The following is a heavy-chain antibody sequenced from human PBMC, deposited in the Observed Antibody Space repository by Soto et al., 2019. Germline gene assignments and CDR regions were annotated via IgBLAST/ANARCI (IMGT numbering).Heavy chain of an antibody. J-gene: IGHJ2*01. CDR3: GLVMRDVFSDRYYWYLDL. V-gene: IGHV4-31*01. Sequence: QVHLQESGPGLVKPSQTLSLTCTVSCASISSGDYYWGWIRQHPGKGLEWIGFIYYIGTSYCHPSPEIPITLSVNTAKNHSSLKLTLGTAAHTPVYYCGLVMRDVFSDRYYWYLDLWCRGTLVTVSS. CDR1: CASISSGDYY. CDR2: IYYIGTS. D-gene: IGHD1-26*01.